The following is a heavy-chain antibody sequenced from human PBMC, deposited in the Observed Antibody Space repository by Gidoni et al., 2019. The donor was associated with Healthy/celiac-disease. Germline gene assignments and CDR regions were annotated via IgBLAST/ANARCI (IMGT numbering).Heavy chain of an antibody. V-gene: IGHV3-30-3*01. CDR2: ISYDGSNK. Sequence: QLQLVESGGGVVQPGRSLRLSCAASGFTFSSYAMPWVRQAPGTGLEWVAVISYDGSNKYYADSVKGRFTISRDNSKNTLYLQMNSLRAEDTAVYYCARELDNWNDSDAFDIWGQGTMVTVSS. J-gene: IGHJ3*02. CDR3: ARELDNWNDSDAFDI. D-gene: IGHD1-20*01. CDR1: GFTFSSYA.